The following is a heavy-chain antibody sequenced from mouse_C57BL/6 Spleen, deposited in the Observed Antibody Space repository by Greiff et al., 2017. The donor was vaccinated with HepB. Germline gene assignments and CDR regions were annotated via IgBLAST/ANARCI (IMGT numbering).Heavy chain of an antibody. CDR1: GYSITSGYY. V-gene: IGHV3-6*01. J-gene: IGHJ3*01. Sequence: EVQLVESGPGLVKPSQSLSLTCSVTGYSITSGYYWNWIRQFPGNKLEWMGYISYDGSNNYNPSLKNRISITRDTSKNQFFLKLNSVTTEDTATYYCARDQGNWAWFAYWGQGTLVTVSA. CDR2: ISYDGSN. D-gene: IGHD4-1*01. CDR3: ARDQGNWAWFAY.